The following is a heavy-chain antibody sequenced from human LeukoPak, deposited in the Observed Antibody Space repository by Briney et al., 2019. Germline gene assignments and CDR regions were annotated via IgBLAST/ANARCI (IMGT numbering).Heavy chain of an antibody. D-gene: IGHD6-19*01. CDR2: ISGSGGTT. V-gene: IGHV3-23*01. Sequence: HTGGSLRLSCAASGFTFSSYAMTWVRQAPGKGLEWVSGISGSGGTTYYADSVKGRFTISRDNSKNTLYLQMNSLRAEDTALYYCAKDHDYSSRPYYFDYWGQGTLVTVSS. CDR3: AKDHDYSSRPYYFDY. CDR1: GFTFSSYA. J-gene: IGHJ4*02.